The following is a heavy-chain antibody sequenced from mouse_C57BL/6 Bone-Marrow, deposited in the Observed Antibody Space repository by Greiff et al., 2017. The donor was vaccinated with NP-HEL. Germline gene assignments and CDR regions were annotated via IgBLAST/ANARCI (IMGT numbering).Heavy chain of an antibody. J-gene: IGHJ2*01. CDR1: GYTFTSYW. CDR2: IDPSNSYT. D-gene: IGHD2-12*01. Sequence: QVQLQQSGAELVMPGASVKLSCKASGYTFTSYWMHWVKQRPGQGLEWIGEIDPSNSYTNYNQKFKGKSTLTVDKSSSTAYMQLSSLTSEDSAVYYCAREGYYSERYFDNWGQGTTLTVSS. CDR3: AREGYYSERYFDN. V-gene: IGHV1-69*01.